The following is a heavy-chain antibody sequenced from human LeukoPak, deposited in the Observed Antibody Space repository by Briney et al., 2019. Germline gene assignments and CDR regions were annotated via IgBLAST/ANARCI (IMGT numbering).Heavy chain of an antibody. V-gene: IGHV3-21*01. CDR1: GFTFSSYS. CDR2: ISSSSSYI. CDR3: ARHPHMFGELIDYYYGMDV. J-gene: IGHJ6*02. Sequence: GGSLRLSCAASGFTFSSYSMNWVRQAPGKGLEWVSSISSSSSYIYYADSVKGRFTISRDNAKNSLYLQMNSLRAEDTAVYYCARHPHMFGELIDYYYGMDVWGQGTTVTVSS. D-gene: IGHD3-10*02.